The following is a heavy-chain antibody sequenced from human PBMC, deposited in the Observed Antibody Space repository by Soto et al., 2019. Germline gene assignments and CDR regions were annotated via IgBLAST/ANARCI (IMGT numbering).Heavy chain of an antibody. J-gene: IGHJ4*02. CDR3: AKDVFAYYFDY. V-gene: IGHV3-23*01. Sequence: EVQLLQSGGGLVQPGGSLRLSCTASGFTFTSHAINWVCQAPGKGLEWVSAISGGGGSAYYADSVRGRFTISRDNSKNTVYVQMTYLTADDTAVYYGAKDVFAYYFDYWGQGALVLVSS. CDR2: ISGGGGSA. CDR1: GFTFTSHA.